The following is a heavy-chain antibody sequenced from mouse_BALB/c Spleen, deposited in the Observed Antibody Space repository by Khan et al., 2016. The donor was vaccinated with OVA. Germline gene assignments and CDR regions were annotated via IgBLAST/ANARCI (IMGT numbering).Heavy chain of an antibody. Sequence: QVQLQQPGAELMKPGASVKISCKATGYTFSGYWIEWVKQRPGHGLEWIGEILPGSGSTKYNEKFKGKATLTADTSSNTAYMQLSSLTSEDSAVDYGARSRYYGSSYFASWGQGTTLTVSS. J-gene: IGHJ2*01. CDR2: ILPGSGST. CDR1: GYTFSGYW. D-gene: IGHD1-1*01. CDR3: ARSRYYGSSYFAS. V-gene: IGHV1-9*01.